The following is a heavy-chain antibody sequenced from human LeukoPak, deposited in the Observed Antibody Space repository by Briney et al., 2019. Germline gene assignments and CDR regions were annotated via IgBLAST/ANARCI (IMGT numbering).Heavy chain of an antibody. CDR1: GGSISGGDYY. CDR3: ARDYSSSWYAPGL. V-gene: IGHV4-30-4*01. Sequence: SQTLSLTCTVSGGSISGGDYYWSWIRQPPGKGLEWIGYIYYSGSTYYNPSLKSRVTISVDTSKNQFSLKLSSVTAADTAVYYCARDYSSSWYAPGLWGQGTLVTVSS. J-gene: IGHJ4*02. CDR2: IYYSGST. D-gene: IGHD6-13*01.